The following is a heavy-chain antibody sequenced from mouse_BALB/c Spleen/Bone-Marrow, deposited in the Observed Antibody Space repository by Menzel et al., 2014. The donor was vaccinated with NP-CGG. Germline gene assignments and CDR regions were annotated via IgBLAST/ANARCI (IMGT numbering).Heavy chain of an antibody. J-gene: IGHJ3*01. D-gene: IGHD1-3*01. CDR2: VDPSDGYT. V-gene: IGHV1-69*02. CDR1: GYTFTTYW. CDR3: ARGGDNFAWFAY. Sequence: VQLXQSGAELVTPGASVKLSCKASGYTFTTYWMHRVKQRPGHGLEWIGQVDPSDGYTNYSQMFKGKATLTVDKSSSTAHMPLSSLSSEGSGVYYCARGGDNFAWFAYWGQGTLVPVS.